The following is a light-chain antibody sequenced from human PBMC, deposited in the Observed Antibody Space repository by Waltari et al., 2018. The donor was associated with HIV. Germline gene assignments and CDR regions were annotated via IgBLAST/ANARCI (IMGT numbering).Light chain of an antibody. Sequence: SYVMTPSPSVSVAPGQQAGSTCGGDNIQRKNFNWYQQKPGQAPVLVIYDDDNRPSGIPERFSGSNSGNTATLSISRVEAGDEADYYCQVWDVRSDHRVFGGGTKLTVV. CDR1: NIQRKN. J-gene: IGLJ3*02. V-gene: IGLV3-21*02. CDR3: QVWDVRSDHRV. CDR2: DDD.